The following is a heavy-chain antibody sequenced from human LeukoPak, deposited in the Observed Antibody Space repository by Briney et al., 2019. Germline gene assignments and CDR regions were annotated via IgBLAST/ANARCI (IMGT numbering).Heavy chain of an antibody. CDR3: ARGNDYYDSSGSFDY. CDR1: GGSISSGGYS. CDR2: IYHSGST. V-gene: IGHV4-30-2*01. Sequence: TLSLTCAVSGGSISSGGYSWSWIRQPPGKGLEWIGYIYHSGSTYYNPSLKSRVTISVDRSKNQFSLKLSSVTAADTAVYYCARGNDYYDSSGSFDYWGQGTLVTVSS. D-gene: IGHD3-22*01. J-gene: IGHJ4*02.